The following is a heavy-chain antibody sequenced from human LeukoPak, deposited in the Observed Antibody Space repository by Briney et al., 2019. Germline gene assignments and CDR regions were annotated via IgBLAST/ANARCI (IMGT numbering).Heavy chain of an antibody. Sequence: PGGSLRLSCTASGFTFGDYAMSWVRQAPGKGLEWVGFIRSKAYGGTTEYAASVKGRFTISKDDSKSIAYLQMNSLKTEDAAVYYCTREPDYYDSSGYRSDAFDIWGQGTMVTVSS. D-gene: IGHD3-22*01. J-gene: IGHJ3*02. V-gene: IGHV3-49*04. CDR2: IRSKAYGGTT. CDR3: TREPDYYDSSGYRSDAFDI. CDR1: GFTFGDYA.